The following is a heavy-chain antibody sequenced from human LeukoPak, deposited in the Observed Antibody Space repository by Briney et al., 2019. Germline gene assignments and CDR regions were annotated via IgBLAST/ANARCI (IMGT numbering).Heavy chain of an antibody. V-gene: IGHV4-38-2*02. Sequence: SETLSLTCTVSGYSISSGYYWGWIRQPPGKGLEWIGSIYHSGSTYYNPSLKSRVTISVDTSKNQFSLKLSSVSAADTAVYYCARSRTYYYNSGSSGYFDYWGQGTLVTVSS. J-gene: IGHJ4*02. CDR2: IYHSGST. CDR1: GYSISSGYY. D-gene: IGHD3-10*01. CDR3: ARSRTYYYNSGSSGYFDY.